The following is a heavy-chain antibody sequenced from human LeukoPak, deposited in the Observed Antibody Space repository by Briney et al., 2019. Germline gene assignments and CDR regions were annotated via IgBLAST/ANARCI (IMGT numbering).Heavy chain of an antibody. CDR1: GYTFTSYY. V-gene: IGHV1-46*01. D-gene: IGHD2-2*01. J-gene: IGHJ4*02. CDR3: ARLGYCSSTSCPGFDY. CDR2: INPSGGST. Sequence: ASVKVSCKASGYTFTSYYMHWVRQAPGQGLEWMGIINPSGGSTSYAQKFQGRVTMTRDMSTSTVYMELSSLRSEDTAVYYCARLGYCSSTSCPGFDYWGQGTLVTVSS.